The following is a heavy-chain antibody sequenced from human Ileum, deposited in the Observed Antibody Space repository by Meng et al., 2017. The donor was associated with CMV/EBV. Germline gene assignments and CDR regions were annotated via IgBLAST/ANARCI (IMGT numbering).Heavy chain of an antibody. CDR3: ARYLKWELNYFDY. CDR2: IYPGDSDT. J-gene: IGHJ4*02. V-gene: IGHV5-51*01. D-gene: IGHD1-26*01. CDR1: GYSFTSYW. Sequence: GESLKISCKGSGYSFTSYWIGWVRQMPGKGLEWMGIIYPGDSDTRYSASFQGQVTISADKSISTAYLQWSSLKASDTAMYYCARYLKWELNYFDYWGQGTLVTVSS.